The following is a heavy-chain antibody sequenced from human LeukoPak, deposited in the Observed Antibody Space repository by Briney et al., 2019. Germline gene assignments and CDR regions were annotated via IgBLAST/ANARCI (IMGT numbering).Heavy chain of an antibody. CDR1: GFTFNNYA. Sequence: GGSLRLSCAASGFTFNNYAMNWVRQAPGKGLGWVSSISGGGETTYYADSAKGRFTISRDNSQNTLCLQMNSLRAEDTAVYYCARDYADYVGYFFFDYWGQGTLVTVSS. D-gene: IGHD4-17*01. CDR3: ARDYADYVGYFFFDY. CDR2: ISGGGETT. V-gene: IGHV3-23*01. J-gene: IGHJ4*02.